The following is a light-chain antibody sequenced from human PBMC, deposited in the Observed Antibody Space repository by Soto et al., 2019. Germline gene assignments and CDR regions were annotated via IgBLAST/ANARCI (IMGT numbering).Light chain of an antibody. Sequence: QSVLTQPPSVSGAPGQSITISCTGSSSNIGAGYDVHWYQQLPGTAPKVLIYGSSNRPSGVPDRFSGSKSGTSASLAITGLQAEDEADYYCQSYDSSLSGSYVFGTGTKVTVL. CDR3: QSYDSSLSGSYV. CDR2: GSS. CDR1: SSNIGAGYD. J-gene: IGLJ1*01. V-gene: IGLV1-40*01.